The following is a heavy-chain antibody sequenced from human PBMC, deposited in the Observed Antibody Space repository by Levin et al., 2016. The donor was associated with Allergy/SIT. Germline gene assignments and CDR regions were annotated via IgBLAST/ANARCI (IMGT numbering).Heavy chain of an antibody. Sequence: ASVKVSCKVSGFTLIELSLHWVRQAPGKGLEWMGGFDPDHGKTIYAQIFQDRVTMTEDTSTDTAYMELSSLKSDDTAVYYCARDYSGYESLTRWGQGTLVTVSS. D-gene: IGHD5-12*01. CDR3: ARDYSGYESLTR. CDR2: FDPDHGKT. CDR1: GFTLIELS. V-gene: IGHV1-24*01. J-gene: IGHJ4*02.